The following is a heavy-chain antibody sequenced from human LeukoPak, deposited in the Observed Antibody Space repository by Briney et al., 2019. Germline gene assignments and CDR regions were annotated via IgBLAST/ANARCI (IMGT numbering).Heavy chain of an antibody. CDR1: GYTFTSYA. V-gene: IGHV1-3*03. CDR3: ARGPSKYYDSSGYLSAFDI. CDR2: INAGNGNT. J-gene: IGHJ3*02. D-gene: IGHD3-22*01. Sequence: ASVKVSCKASGYTFTSYAMHWVRQAPGQRLEWMGWINAGNGNTKYSQEFQGRVTITRDTSASTAYMELSSLRSEDMAVCYCARGPSKYYDSSGYLSAFDIWGQGTMVTVSS.